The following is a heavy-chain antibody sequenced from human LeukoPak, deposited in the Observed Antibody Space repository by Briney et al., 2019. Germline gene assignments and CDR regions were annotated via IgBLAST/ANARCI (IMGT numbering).Heavy chain of an antibody. CDR1: GFTFSSYW. J-gene: IGHJ5*02. CDR2: IKQDGSEK. CDR3: ARERGIAVAGTTPNWFDP. V-gene: IGHV3-7*01. D-gene: IGHD6-19*01. Sequence: PGGSLRLSCAASGFTFSSYWMSWVRQAPGKGLEWVANIKQDGSEKYYVDSVKGRFTISRDNAKNSLYLQMNSLRAEDTAVYYCARERGIAVAGTTPNWFDPWGQGTLVTVSS.